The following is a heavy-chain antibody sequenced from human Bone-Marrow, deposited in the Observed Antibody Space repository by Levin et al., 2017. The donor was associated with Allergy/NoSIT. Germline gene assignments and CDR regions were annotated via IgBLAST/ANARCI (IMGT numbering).Heavy chain of an antibody. D-gene: IGHD3-9*01. J-gene: IGHJ4*02. CDR2: IKSKAHGGTT. CDR1: GFTFGDYT. CDR3: SVLLTGSQAYFDY. V-gene: IGHV3-49*05. Sequence: KAGGSLRLSCTASGFTFGDYTMTWFRQAPGKGLDWVSFIKSKAHGGTTRYAASVKGRFTISRDESKSIAFLQMNSLKTEDTALYYCSVLLTGSQAYFDYWGQGTLVTVSS.